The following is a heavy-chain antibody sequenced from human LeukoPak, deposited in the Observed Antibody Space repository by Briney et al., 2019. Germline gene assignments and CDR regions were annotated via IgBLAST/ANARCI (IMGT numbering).Heavy chain of an antibody. CDR1: GFTFSSYA. J-gene: IGHJ4*02. V-gene: IGHV3-23*01. CDR3: AKDGLLWFGGYYYFDY. D-gene: IGHD3-10*01. Sequence: PGGSLRLSCAASGFTFSSYAMSWVRQAPGKGLEWVSAISGSGGSTYYADSVKGRFTISRDNSKNTLYLQMNSLRAEDTAVYYCAKDGLLWFGGYYYFDYWGQGTLVTVSS. CDR2: ISGSGGST.